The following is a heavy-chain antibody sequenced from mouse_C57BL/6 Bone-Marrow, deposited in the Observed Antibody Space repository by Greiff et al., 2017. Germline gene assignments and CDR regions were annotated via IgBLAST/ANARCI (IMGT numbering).Heavy chain of an antibody. V-gene: IGHV1-50*01. Sequence: VQLQQPGAELVKPGASVKLSCKASGYTFTSYWMQWVKQRPGQGLEWIGEIDPSDSYTNYNQKFKGKATLTVDTSSSTAYMQLSSLTSEDSAVYYCASGGDYGSSSYFDYWGQGTTLTVSS. CDR1: GYTFTSYW. D-gene: IGHD1-1*01. J-gene: IGHJ2*01. CDR2: IDPSDSYT. CDR3: ASGGDYGSSSYFDY.